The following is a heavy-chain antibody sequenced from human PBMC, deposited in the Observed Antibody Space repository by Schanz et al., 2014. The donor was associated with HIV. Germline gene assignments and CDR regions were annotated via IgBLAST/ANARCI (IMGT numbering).Heavy chain of an antibody. CDR3: ARDVSHDSSGHYSDYYYGMDV. CDR1: GLAFSAHT. Sequence: ERLVESGGSLVKPGGSLRLSCAASGLAFSAHTINWVRQTPGKGLEWVAVISYDGSNKNYADSVKGRFTISRDNSKNTLYLQMNSLRAEDTAVYYCARDVSHDSSGHYSDYYYGMDVWGQGTTVTVSS. D-gene: IGHD3-22*01. V-gene: IGHV3-30-3*01. CDR2: ISYDGSNK. J-gene: IGHJ6*02.